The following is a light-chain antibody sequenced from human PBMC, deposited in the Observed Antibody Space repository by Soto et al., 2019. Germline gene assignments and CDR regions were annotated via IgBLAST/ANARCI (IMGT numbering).Light chain of an antibody. J-gene: IGKJ1*01. CDR2: DAS. CDR3: QQRSNWPGT. V-gene: IGKV3-11*01. CDR1: QSVSSD. Sequence: EIVLTQSPGTLSLSPGERASLSCRASQSVSSDLAWYQQKPGQAPRLLIYDASNRATGIPIRFSGSGSGTDFTLTISSLDPEDFAVYYCQQRSNWPGTFGQGTKVDIK.